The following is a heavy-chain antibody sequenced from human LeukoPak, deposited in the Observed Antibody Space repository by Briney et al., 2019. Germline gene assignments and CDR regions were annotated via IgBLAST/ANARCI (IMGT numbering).Heavy chain of an antibody. D-gene: IGHD5-12*01. CDR1: EFTFSSYA. Sequence: GVSLGLSCVASEFTFSSYAMSWVRQAPGKGLEWVSVIGGSNGITFYVGSVKGRFTISRDNSKDTLYLQMNSLRAEDTAVYYCARNENSGWGYFDYWGQGTLVTVSS. J-gene: IGHJ4*02. V-gene: IGHV3-23*01. CDR2: IGGSNGIT. CDR3: ARNENSGWGYFDY.